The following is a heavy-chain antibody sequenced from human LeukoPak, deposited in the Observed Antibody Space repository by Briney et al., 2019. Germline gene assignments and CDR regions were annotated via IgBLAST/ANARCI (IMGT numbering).Heavy chain of an antibody. J-gene: IGHJ4*02. D-gene: IGHD3-22*01. V-gene: IGHV3-11*01. CDR3: ARDLKVEDNSGYYAFDY. Sequence: GGSLRLSCVASGFTFGKYWMSWVRQAPGKGLEWLSYISSGCGRSTIYYADSVKGRFSISRDNAKNILYLQINSLRAEDTAVYYCARDLKVEDNSGYYAFDYWGQGTLVTVSS. CDR1: GFTFGKYW. CDR2: ISSGCGRSTI.